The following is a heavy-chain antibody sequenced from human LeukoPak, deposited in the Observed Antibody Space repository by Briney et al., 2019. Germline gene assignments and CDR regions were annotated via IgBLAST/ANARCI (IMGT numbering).Heavy chain of an antibody. CDR2: IPYSGNT. D-gene: IGHD6-19*01. V-gene: IGHV4-59*01. CDR3: VRHTTSGWYQVVY. CDR1: GGSISNYF. J-gene: IGHJ4*02. Sequence: SETLSLTCTVSGGSISNYFWSWIRQPPGKGLEWIGFIPYSGNTDHNPSLKSRVTISVDASKNQFSLKLTSVTAADTAVYYCVRHTTSGWYQVVYWGQGTLVTVSS.